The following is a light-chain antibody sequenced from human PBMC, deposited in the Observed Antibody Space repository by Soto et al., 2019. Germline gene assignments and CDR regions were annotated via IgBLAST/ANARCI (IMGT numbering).Light chain of an antibody. V-gene: IGLV1-44*01. CDR2: SDN. CDR1: SSNIGSNT. CDR3: AAWDDSVNGPV. J-gene: IGLJ2*01. Sequence: QSVLTQPPSASGTPGQRVTIYCSGSSSNIGSNTVNWYQQLPGTAPKLLIYSDNQRPSGAPDRFSGSKSGTSASLAISGLQSEDETDYYCAAWDDSVNGPVFGGGTKVTVL.